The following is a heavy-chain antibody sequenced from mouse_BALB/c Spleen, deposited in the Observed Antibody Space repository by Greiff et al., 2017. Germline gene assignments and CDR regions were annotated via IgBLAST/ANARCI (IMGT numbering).Heavy chain of an antibody. CDR3: ARAGVLRAMDY. CDR1: GFSLTSYG. D-gene: IGHD4-1*01. J-gene: IGHJ4*01. Sequence: QVQLQQSGPGLVAPSQSLSITCTVSGFSLTSYGVHWVRQPPGKGLEWLGVIWAGGSTNYNSALMSRLSISKDNSKSQVFLKMNSLQTDDTAMYYCARAGVLRAMDYWGQGTSVTVSS. V-gene: IGHV2-9*02. CDR2: IWAGGST.